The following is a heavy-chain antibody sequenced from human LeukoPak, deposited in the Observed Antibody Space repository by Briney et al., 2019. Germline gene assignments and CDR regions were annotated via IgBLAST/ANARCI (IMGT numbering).Heavy chain of an antibody. J-gene: IGHJ5*02. V-gene: IGHV4-30-2*01. D-gene: IGHD2-2*01. CDR1: GGSISSGGYY. Sequence: SETLSLTCTVSGGSISSGGYYWSWIRQPPGKGLEWIGYIYYSGSTYYNPSLKSRVTISVDRSKTQFSLKLSSVTAADTAVYYCARERSTYAGAPENWFDPWGQGILVTVSS. CDR3: ARERSTYAGAPENWFDP. CDR2: IYYSGST.